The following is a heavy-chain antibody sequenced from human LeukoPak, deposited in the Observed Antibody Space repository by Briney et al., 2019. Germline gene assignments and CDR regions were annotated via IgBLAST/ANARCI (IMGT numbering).Heavy chain of an antibody. D-gene: IGHD4-17*01. CDR2: IWYDGSNK. CDR3: ARGGAYGDYGIDY. CDR1: GFTFSSYG. Sequence: GGSLRLSCAASGFTFSSYGMHWVRQAPGKGLERVAVIWYDGSNKYYADSVKGRFTISRVNSKNTLYLQMNSLRAEDTAVYYCARGGAYGDYGIDYWGQGTLVTVSS. V-gene: IGHV3-33*08. J-gene: IGHJ4*02.